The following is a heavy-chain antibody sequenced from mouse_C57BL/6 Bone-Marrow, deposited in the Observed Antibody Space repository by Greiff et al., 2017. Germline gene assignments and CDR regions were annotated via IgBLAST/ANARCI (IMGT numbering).Heavy chain of an antibody. CDR2: IYPGNSDT. J-gene: IGHJ3*01. CDR1: GYTFTSYW. Sequence: VQLQQSGTVLARPGASVKMSCKTSGYTFTSYWMHWVKQRPGQGLEWIGAIYPGNSDTSYNQKFKGKAKLTAVTSASTAYMELSSLTNEDSAVYYCTRDSSGDGAWFAYWGQGTLVTVSA. CDR3: TRDSSGDGAWFAY. D-gene: IGHD3-2*02. V-gene: IGHV1-5*01.